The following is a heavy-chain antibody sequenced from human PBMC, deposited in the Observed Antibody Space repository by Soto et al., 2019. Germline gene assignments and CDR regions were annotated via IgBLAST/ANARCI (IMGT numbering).Heavy chain of an antibody. CDR1: GYTFFTYD. J-gene: IGHJ5*02. CDR3: ARHHCPTTSENSFYP. V-gene: IGHV1-18*01. CDR2: ISNYSGDT. Sequence: QVHLVQSGVEVKTPGASVKVSCQASGYTFFTYDISWVRQAPGQGREWMGWISNYSGDTKYAQNFQGRVTMTTDTSTTTAYLELRSLRSDDTAVYYCARHHCPTTSENSFYPWGQGTLVTVSS. D-gene: IGHD5-12*01.